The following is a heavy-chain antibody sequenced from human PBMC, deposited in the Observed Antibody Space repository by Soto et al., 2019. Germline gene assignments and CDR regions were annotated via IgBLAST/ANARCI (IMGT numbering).Heavy chain of an antibody. CDR2: IRSEAFGGTT. CDR3: TSGPYCSSSSCYRGDYYYYYGLDV. D-gene: IGHD2-2*02. V-gene: IGHV3-49*04. CDR1: GFTFGDYA. Sequence: EVQLVESGGGLVQPGRSLRLSCTTSGFTFGDYAVSWVRQAPGKGLEWVAFIRSEAFGGTTEYAASVKGRFTISRDDSTSIAYLQMNSLKTEDTAVYFCTSGPYCSSSSCYRGDYYYYYGLDVWGQGTTVTVTS. J-gene: IGHJ6*02.